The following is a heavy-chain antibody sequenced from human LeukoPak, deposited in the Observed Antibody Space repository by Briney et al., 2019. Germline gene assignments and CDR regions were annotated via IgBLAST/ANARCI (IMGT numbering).Heavy chain of an antibody. CDR1: GYTFTSYG. CDR3: ARATWELLDDY. CDR2: ISAYNGNT. V-gene: IGHV1-18*01. J-gene: IGHJ4*02. Sequence: ASVKVSCKASGYTFTSYGISWVRQAPGQGLEWMGWISAYNGNTSYAQKLQGRVTMTRDTSISTAYMELSRLRSDDTAVYYCARATWELLDDYWGQGTLVTVSS. D-gene: IGHD1-26*01.